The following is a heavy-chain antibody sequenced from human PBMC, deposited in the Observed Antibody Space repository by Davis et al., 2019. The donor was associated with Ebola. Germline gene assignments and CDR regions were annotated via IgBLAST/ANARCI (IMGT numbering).Heavy chain of an antibody. J-gene: IGHJ4*02. Sequence: SVKVSCKASGYIFTDYNIHWMRQAPGQGLEWLGRVILKSGATNYAQKFQGRVTMTRDTSISTVYMELSSLRYDDTADYYCARGHNYAHEYWGQGTLVTVSS. CDR1: GYIFTDYN. V-gene: IGHV1-2*06. CDR2: VILKSGAT. CDR3: ARGHNYAHEY. D-gene: IGHD4-11*01.